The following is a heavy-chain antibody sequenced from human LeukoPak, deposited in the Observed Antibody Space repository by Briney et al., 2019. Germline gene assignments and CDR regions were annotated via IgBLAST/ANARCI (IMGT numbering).Heavy chain of an antibody. J-gene: IGHJ4*02. CDR2: ICYDGTSK. V-gene: IGHV3-33*01. CDR1: GFSLSAYG. CDR3: ARSQSSSLIDY. Sequence: GRSLRLSCAASGFSLSAYGVHWVRQAPGKGLEWVAVICYDGTSKDYADSVKGRFTFSRDNSKNALYLQMNSLTVEDTAVYYCARSQSSSLIDYWGQGTLVTVSS. D-gene: IGHD6-13*01.